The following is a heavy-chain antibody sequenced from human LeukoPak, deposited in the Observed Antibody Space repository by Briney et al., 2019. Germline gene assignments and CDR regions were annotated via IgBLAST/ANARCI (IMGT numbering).Heavy chain of an antibody. V-gene: IGHV4-59*01. J-gene: IGHJ5*02. CDR3: ARGTMMVGP. D-gene: IGHD3-22*01. Sequence: SETLSLTCTVSGGSITYYYWSWIRQPPGKGLEWIGYINYSGTTNYNPSLKSRVSISVDTSKNQFSLKLSSVTAADTAAYYCARGTMMVGPWGQGTQVTVSS. CDR1: GGSITYYY. CDR2: INYSGTT.